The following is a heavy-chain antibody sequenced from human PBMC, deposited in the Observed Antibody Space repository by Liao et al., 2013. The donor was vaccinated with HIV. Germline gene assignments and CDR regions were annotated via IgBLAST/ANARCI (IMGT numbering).Heavy chain of an antibody. CDR1: GGSISSSSYY. D-gene: IGHD4-11*01. CDR3: ARALRTVTTSGSWFDP. V-gene: IGHV4-39*07. Sequence: QLQLQESGPGLVKPSETLSLTCTVSGGSISSSSYYWGWIRQPPGKGLEWIGSIYYSGSTYYNPSLKSRVTISVDTSKNQFSLKLSSVTAADTAVYYCARALRTVTTSGSWFDPWGQGTLVTVSS. J-gene: IGHJ5*02. CDR2: IYYSGST.